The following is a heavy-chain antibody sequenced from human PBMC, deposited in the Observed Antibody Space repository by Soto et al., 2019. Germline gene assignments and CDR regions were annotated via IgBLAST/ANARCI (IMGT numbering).Heavy chain of an antibody. J-gene: IGHJ3*02. CDR1: GGYFHDVY. Sequence: QVQLQQWGAGLLKHSETLCLTCGVYGGYFHDVYRSWIRQSPGKGLEWIGEIKRSGNTYYNPSLGSRVSTSIDLSKNQFSLSLTSVTAADTAVYYCARGLTTVHLMRRYYAFDIWSQGTMVTVSS. CDR3: ARGLTTVHLMRRYYAFDI. V-gene: IGHV4-34*01. D-gene: IGHD4-4*01. CDR2: IKRSGNT.